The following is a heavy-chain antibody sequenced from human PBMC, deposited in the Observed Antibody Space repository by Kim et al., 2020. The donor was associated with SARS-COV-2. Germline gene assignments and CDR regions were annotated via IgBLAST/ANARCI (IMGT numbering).Heavy chain of an antibody. CDR1: GFVFSSYA. D-gene: IGHD3-16*01. V-gene: IGHV3-33*06. Sequence: GGSLRLSCAASGFVFSSYAMHWVRQAPGKGLEWVAVIWYDGSYKHYVDSLKGRFTISRDNSKNTVYLQMNSLRAEDTGVYYCAKDNGRGSYGYYYGMDVWGQGTTVTVSS. J-gene: IGHJ6*02. CDR3: AKDNGRGSYGYYYGMDV. CDR2: IWYDGSYK.